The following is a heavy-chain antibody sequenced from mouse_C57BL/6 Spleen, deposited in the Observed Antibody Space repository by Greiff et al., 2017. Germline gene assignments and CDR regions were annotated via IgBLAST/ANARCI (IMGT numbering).Heavy chain of an antibody. Sequence: QVQLQRSGAELVRPGASVTLSCKASGYTFTDYEMHWVKQTPVHGLEWIGAIDPETGGTAYNQKFKGKAILTADKSSSTAYMELRSLKSEDSAVYYCTRSTVVAKESDWYFDVWGTGTTVTVSS. CDR3: TRSTVVAKESDWYFDV. CDR1: GYTFTDYE. D-gene: IGHD1-1*01. J-gene: IGHJ1*03. CDR2: IDPETGGT. V-gene: IGHV1-15*01.